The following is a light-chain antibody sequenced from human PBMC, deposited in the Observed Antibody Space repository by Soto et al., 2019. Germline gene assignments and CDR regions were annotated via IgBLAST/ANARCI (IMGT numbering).Light chain of an antibody. Sequence: QSALTQPPSASGSPGQSVTISCTGTSSDVGGYNYVSWYQQHPGKAPKLMIFEVSNRPSGISNRFSGSKSGNTASLTISGLQAEDEADYYCSAYTITRTRVFGGGTKLTVL. V-gene: IGLV2-14*01. CDR3: SAYTITRTRV. CDR2: EVS. CDR1: SSDVGGYNY. J-gene: IGLJ2*01.